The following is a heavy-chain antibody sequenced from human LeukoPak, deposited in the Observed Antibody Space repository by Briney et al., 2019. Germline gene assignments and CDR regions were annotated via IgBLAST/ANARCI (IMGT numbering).Heavy chain of an antibody. D-gene: IGHD2-2*01. Sequence: GGSLRLSCAVSGFTVSSNYMSWVRQASGKGLEWVSVIHSGGSTYYADSVKGRFTISRDNSKNTLYLQMDSLRAEDTAVYYCAKPVVPAAMVYYYYAMDVWGQGTTVTVSS. CDR3: AKPVVPAAMVYYYYAMDV. J-gene: IGHJ6*02. CDR2: IHSGGST. V-gene: IGHV3-53*01. CDR1: GFTVSSNY.